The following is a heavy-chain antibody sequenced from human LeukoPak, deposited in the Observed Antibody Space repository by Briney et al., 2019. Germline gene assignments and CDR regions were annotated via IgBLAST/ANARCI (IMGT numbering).Heavy chain of an antibody. Sequence: GGSLRLSCAASGFTVSSNYMSWVRQAPGKGLEWVSVIYSGGSTYYADSVKGRFTISRDNSKNTLYLQMNSLRAEDTAVYYCAKDHIYYGSGSDLDYWGQGTLVTVSS. CDR2: IYSGGST. J-gene: IGHJ4*02. CDR3: AKDHIYYGSGSDLDY. V-gene: IGHV3-66*01. CDR1: GFTVSSNY. D-gene: IGHD3-10*01.